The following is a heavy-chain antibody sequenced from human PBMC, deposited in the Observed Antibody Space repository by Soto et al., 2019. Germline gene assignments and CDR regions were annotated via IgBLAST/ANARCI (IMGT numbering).Heavy chain of an antibody. D-gene: IGHD5-18*01. V-gene: IGHV3-30*18. Sequence: QVNLVESGGGVVQPGRSLRLSCEASGFIFSDFGMHWVRQAPGKGLEWVAVISYDGNNKYYAQSVKGRFTISRDNSKNTLFPNIDSLRPEDTAVYHCVKGDLDTAVVNSPDAFDFWGPGTMVTVS. CDR3: VKGDLDTAVVNSPDAFDF. CDR2: ISYDGNNK. J-gene: IGHJ3*01. CDR1: GFIFSDFG.